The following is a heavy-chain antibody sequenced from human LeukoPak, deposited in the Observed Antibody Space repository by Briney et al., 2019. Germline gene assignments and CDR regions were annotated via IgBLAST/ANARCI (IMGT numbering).Heavy chain of an antibody. V-gene: IGHV3-23*01. D-gene: IGHD3-10*01. J-gene: IGHJ4*02. Sequence: GGSLRLSCAASGFTFSNYAMMWVRQAPGKRLEWVSSITGSGDGTYYADSVRGRFSISRDNSENTLYLQLNSLRADDTAVYFCVKGFVHPTYYFDYWGQGTLVTVSS. CDR3: VKGFVHPTYYFDY. CDR1: GFTFSNYA. CDR2: ITGSGDGT.